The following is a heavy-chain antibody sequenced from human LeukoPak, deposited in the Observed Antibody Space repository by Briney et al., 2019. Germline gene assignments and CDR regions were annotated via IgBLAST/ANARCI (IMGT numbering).Heavy chain of an antibody. CDR3: AKGDKPGY. Sequence: PGGSLRLSCVTSGFTFSSYGMHWVRQAPGKGLEWVAFIRYDESNKYYADSVKGRFTISRDNPKNTLYLQMNSLRAEDTAVYYCAKGDKPGYWGQGTLITVSS. V-gene: IGHV3-30*02. D-gene: IGHD1-14*01. CDR1: GFTFSSYG. J-gene: IGHJ4*02. CDR2: IRYDESNK.